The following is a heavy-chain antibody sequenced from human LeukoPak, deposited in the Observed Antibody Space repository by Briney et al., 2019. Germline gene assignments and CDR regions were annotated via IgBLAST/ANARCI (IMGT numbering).Heavy chain of an antibody. CDR1: GYTFTSYG. Sequence: ASVKDSCKASGYTFTSYGISWVRQAPGQGLEWMGWISAHNGNTNYAQKLQGRVTMTTDTSTSTAYMELRSLRSDDTAVYYCARDKGITMIVVPHPLDYWGQGTLVTVSS. V-gene: IGHV1-18*01. J-gene: IGHJ4*02. D-gene: IGHD3-22*01. CDR2: ISAHNGNT. CDR3: ARDKGITMIVVPHPLDY.